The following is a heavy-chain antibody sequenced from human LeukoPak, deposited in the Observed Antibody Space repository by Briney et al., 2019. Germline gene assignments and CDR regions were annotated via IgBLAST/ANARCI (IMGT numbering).Heavy chain of an antibody. J-gene: IGHJ4*02. CDR2: IYHSGST. CDR3: ARGGEQQLDY. V-gene: IGHV4-30-2*01. Sequence: PSQTMSLTCTVSGGSISSGGYYWSWIRQPPGKGLEWIGYIYHSGSTYYNPSLKSRVTISVDRSKNQFSLKLSSVTAADTAVYYCARGGEQQLDYWGQGTLVTVSS. CDR1: GGSISSGGYY. D-gene: IGHD6-13*01.